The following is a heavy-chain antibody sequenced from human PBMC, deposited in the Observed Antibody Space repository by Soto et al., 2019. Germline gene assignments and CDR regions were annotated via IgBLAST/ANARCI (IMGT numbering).Heavy chain of an antibody. D-gene: IGHD6-6*01. Sequence: ASVKVSCKASGYTFTGYYMHWVRQAPGQGLEWMGWINPNSGGTNYAQKFQGRVTMTRDTSISTAYMELSRLRSDDTAVYYCARASSSSFGFDPWGQGTLVTVSS. CDR1: GYTFTGYY. CDR2: INPNSGGT. CDR3: ARASSSSFGFDP. J-gene: IGHJ5*02. V-gene: IGHV1-2*02.